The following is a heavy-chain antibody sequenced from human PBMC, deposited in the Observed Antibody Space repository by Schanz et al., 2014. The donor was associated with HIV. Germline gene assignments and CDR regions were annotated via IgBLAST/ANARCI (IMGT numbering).Heavy chain of an antibody. Sequence: QVQLVESGGGVVQPGRSLRLSCAASGFTFSSYGMHWVRQAPGKGLEWVAVIWYDGSNKYYADSVKGRFTISRDNSRNTLYLQMNSLRAEDTALYFCASKVAAYTSSSDYSDGMDVWGQGTTVTVSS. CDR1: GFTFSSYG. CDR3: ASKVAAYTSSSDYSDGMDV. D-gene: IGHD6-6*01. CDR2: IWYDGSNK. J-gene: IGHJ6*02. V-gene: IGHV3-33*01.